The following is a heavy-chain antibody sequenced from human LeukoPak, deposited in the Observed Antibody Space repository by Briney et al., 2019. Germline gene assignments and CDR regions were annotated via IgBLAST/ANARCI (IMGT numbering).Heavy chain of an antibody. CDR1: GASFSGYY. V-gene: IGHV4-34*01. CDR2: INHSRST. J-gene: IGHJ6*03. Sequence: SETLSLTCAVYGASFSGYYWSWIRQPPGKGLEWIGEINHSRSTNYNPSLKSRVTISVDTSKNQFSLKMSSVTAADTAVYFCARGGPPGYYYDYYMDVWGKGTTVTISS. CDR3: ARGGPPGYYYDYYMDV.